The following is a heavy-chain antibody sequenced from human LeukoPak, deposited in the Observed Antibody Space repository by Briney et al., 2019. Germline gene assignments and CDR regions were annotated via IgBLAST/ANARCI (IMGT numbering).Heavy chain of an antibody. D-gene: IGHD4-17*01. J-gene: IGHJ1*01. CDR3: ATFVLGRQGHDYGDIGFKH. V-gene: IGHV1-24*01. Sequence: ASVTVSCKVSGYTLTELSMHWVRQAPGKGLEWMGGFDPEDGETIYAQKFQGRVTMTEDTSTDTAYMELSSLRSEDTAVYYCATFVLGRQGHDYGDIGFKHWGQGTLVTVSS. CDR2: FDPEDGET. CDR1: GYTLTELS.